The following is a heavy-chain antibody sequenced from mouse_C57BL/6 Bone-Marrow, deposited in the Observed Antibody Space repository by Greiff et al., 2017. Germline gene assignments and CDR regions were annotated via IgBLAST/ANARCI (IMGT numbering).Heavy chain of an antibody. D-gene: IGHD1-1*01. CDR1: GYTFTSYG. J-gene: IGHJ2*01. CDR3: ARRDCGSSYGFDYFDY. Sequence: QVQLQQSGAELARPGASVKLSCKASGYTFTSYGISWVKQRTGQGLEWIGEIYPRSGNTYYNEKFKGKATLTADKSSSTAYMELRSLTSEDSAVYFCARRDCGSSYGFDYFDYRDEGTTLTITS. V-gene: IGHV1-81*01. CDR2: IYPRSGNT.